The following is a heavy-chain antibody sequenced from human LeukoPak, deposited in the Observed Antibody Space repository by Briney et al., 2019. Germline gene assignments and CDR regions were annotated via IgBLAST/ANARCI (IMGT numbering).Heavy chain of an antibody. CDR3: ARDWSTISNDPFDP. CDR1: GYTFNNYG. CDR2: ISTYNGNT. D-gene: IGHD5/OR15-5a*01. J-gene: IGHJ5*02. V-gene: IGHV1-18*01. Sequence: GASVKVSCKASGYTFNNYGITWVRQAPGQGLEWMGWISTYNGNTNYAQKLQGRVTMTTDTSTSTAYMELRSLRSDDTAVYYCARDWSTISNDPFDPWGQGTLVTVSS.